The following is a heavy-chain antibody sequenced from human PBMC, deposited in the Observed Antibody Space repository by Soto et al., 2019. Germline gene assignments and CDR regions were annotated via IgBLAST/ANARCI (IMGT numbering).Heavy chain of an antibody. J-gene: IGHJ6*02. CDR3: ARTCPIGACYKHDVYEYGLDV. CDR1: GYTFATYG. D-gene: IGHD2-21*02. V-gene: IGHV1-18*04. CDR2: ISAYYGET. Sequence: QIRLEQSESEVKNPGASVRVSCKASGYTFATYGFSWVRQAPGQGLEWMGWISAYYGETRLAERFQGRVTMTTDTAAATGYMDLRSLRSNDTAVYYCARTCPIGACYKHDVYEYGLDVWGQGTTIIVSS.